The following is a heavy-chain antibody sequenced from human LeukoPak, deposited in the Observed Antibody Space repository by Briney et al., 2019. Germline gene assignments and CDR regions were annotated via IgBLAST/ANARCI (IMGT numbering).Heavy chain of an antibody. D-gene: IGHD5-18*01. Sequence: PGRSLRLSCAASGFTFSSYGMHWVRQAPGKGLEWVAVIWYDGSNKYYADSVKGRFTISRDNSKNTLYLQMNSLRAEDTAVYYCARGRGYSYGYVDYWGQGTLVTVSS. V-gene: IGHV3-33*01. CDR3: ARGRGYSYGYVDY. CDR1: GFTFSSYG. J-gene: IGHJ4*02. CDR2: IWYDGSNK.